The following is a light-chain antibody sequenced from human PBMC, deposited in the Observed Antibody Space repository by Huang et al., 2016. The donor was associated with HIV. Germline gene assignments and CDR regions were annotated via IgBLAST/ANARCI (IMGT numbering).Light chain of an antibody. J-gene: IGKJ2*01. CDR1: QSINIL. CDR2: KAS. V-gene: IGKV1-5*03. Sequence: DIQMTQSPSTLSASVGDRVTITCRASQSINILLAWYQQKPGKAPKILIYKASNLEDGVPSRFSCSASGTEFTLTIGSLQPEDFATYYCQQYAEYPYTFGRGTKLEIK. CDR3: QQYAEYPYT.